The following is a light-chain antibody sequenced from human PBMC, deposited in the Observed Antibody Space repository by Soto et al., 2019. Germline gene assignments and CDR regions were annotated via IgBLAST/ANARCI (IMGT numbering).Light chain of an antibody. CDR1: SSDVGHYNF. J-gene: IGLJ1*01. V-gene: IGLV2-14*01. Sequence: SVLTQPASVSGSPGQSITISCTGTSSDVGHYNFVSWYQQHPGNAPKLMIYDVSIRASGVSDRFSDSKSGNTASLTISGLQAEDEADYYCCSYTTSSSRLFGTGTKVTVL. CDR3: CSYTTSSSRL. CDR2: DVS.